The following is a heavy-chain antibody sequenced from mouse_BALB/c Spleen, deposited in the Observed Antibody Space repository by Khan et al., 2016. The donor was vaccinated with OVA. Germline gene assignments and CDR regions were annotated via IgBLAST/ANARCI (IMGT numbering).Heavy chain of an antibody. CDR2: INPRSGYT. V-gene: IGHV1-4*01. CDR1: GYTFTSNT. CDR3: ARRTRGYTREY. J-gene: IGHJ4*01. D-gene: IGHD2-14*01. Sequence: QVQLKQSGAELARPGASVRMSCKASGYTFTSNTMHWVKQRPGQGLEWIGYINPRSGYTNYNQNFKDKATLTADKSSSTAYMQLSSLTSEDSAVYYRARRTRGYTREYWGQGTSVTGSS.